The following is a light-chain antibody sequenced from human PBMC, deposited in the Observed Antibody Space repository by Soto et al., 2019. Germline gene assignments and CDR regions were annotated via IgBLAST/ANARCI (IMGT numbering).Light chain of an antibody. Sequence: DIVLTQSPATLSLSPGERATLSYRAIQSVSIDLAWDRQKPGQGPGLLIYDASEWASGIPARFSGSGSGSDFALTISSLGAEDFAVYYCQQRRNWPPITFGQGTRLEIK. J-gene: IGKJ5*01. CDR3: QQRRNWPPIT. CDR1: QSVSID. CDR2: DAS. V-gene: IGKV3-11*01.